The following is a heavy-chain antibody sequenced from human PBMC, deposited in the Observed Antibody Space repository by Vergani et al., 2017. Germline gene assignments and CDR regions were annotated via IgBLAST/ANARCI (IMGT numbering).Heavy chain of an antibody. D-gene: IGHD3-22*01. V-gene: IGHV4-39*07. J-gene: IGHJ4*02. CDR2: IYYSGST. CDR3: ARMVENPFTRYYYDSSGYYIYYFDY. Sequence: QLQLQESGPGLVKPSETLSLTCTVSGGSISSSSYYWGWIRQPPGKGLEWIGSIYYSGSTYYNPSLKSRVTIAVDTSKNQFSLKLSSVTAADTAVYYCARMVENPFTRYYYDSSGYYIYYFDYWGQGTLVTVSS. CDR1: GGSISSSSYY.